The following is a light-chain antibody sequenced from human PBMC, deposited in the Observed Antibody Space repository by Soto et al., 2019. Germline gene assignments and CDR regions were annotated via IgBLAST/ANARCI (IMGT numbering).Light chain of an antibody. V-gene: IGKV3-20*01. CDR3: QQYRMSPS. CDR2: GAS. Sequence: EIVLTQSPGTLSLSPGERATLSCRASQRVDDSHLAWYQLRPGQAPRLLIYGASTRATGIPDRFSGSGSGTDFSLTIRGLKPEDFAVYYCQQYRMSPSFGGGTKVDIK. J-gene: IGKJ4*01. CDR1: QRVDDSH.